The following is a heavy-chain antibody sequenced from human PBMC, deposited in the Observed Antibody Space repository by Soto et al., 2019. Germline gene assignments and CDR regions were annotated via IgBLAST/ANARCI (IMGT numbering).Heavy chain of an antibody. Sequence: SETLSLTCTVSGGSISSSSYYWGWIRQPPGKGLEWIGSIYYSGSTYYNPSLKSRVTISVDTSKNQFSLKLSSVTAADTAVYYCARHSAMDLYYMDVWGKGTTVTVSS. CDR2: IYYSGST. CDR1: GGSISSSSYY. D-gene: IGHD5-18*01. CDR3: ARHSAMDLYYMDV. V-gene: IGHV4-39*01. J-gene: IGHJ6*03.